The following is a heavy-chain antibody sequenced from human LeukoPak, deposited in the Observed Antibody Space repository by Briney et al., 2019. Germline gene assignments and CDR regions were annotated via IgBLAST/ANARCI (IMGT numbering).Heavy chain of an antibody. J-gene: IGHJ4*02. CDR1: GFTFSSYA. CDR3: ATSTTYYYDSSGYMFDY. CDR2: ISGSGGST. Sequence: GGSLRLSCAASGFTFSSYAMSWVRQAPGKGLEWVSAISGSGGSTNYADSVKGRFTISRDNAKNSLYLQMNSLRAEDTAVYYCATSTTYYYDSSGYMFDYWGQGTLVTVSS. D-gene: IGHD3-22*01. V-gene: IGHV3-23*01.